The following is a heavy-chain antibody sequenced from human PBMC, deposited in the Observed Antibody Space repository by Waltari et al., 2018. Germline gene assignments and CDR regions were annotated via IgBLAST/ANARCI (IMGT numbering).Heavy chain of an antibody. V-gene: IGHV7-4-1*02. CDR3: VRVGGSGYFVED. D-gene: IGHD3-22*01. CDR1: GYTFTNYA. Sequence: QVQLVQSGSELKKPGASVKVSCKASGYTFTNYAMNWVRQAPGQGLEWMGWINTNWGNPTYVQGFTGRFVFSLDTSVSTAYLQISSRKAEDTAVYYWVRVGGSGYFVEDWSQGTLVTVSS. J-gene: IGHJ1*01. CDR2: INTNWGNP.